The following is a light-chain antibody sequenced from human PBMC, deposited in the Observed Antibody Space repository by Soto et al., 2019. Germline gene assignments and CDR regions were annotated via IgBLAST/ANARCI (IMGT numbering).Light chain of an antibody. V-gene: IGKV3-11*01. CDR3: QQRSNWPPRIT. CDR2: DAS. CDR1: QSVSSY. J-gene: IGKJ5*01. Sequence: EIVLTQSPATLSLSPGERATLSCRASQSVSSYLAWYQQKPGQAPRLLIYDASNRATGIPARFSGSGSGTGFTLPISRLEPEDFAVYYCQQRSNWPPRITFGQGTRLEIK.